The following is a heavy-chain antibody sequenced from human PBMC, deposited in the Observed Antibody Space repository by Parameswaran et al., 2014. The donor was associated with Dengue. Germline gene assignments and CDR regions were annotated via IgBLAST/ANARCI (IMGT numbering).Heavy chain of an antibody. J-gene: IGHJ4*02. CDR3: ASVTPGGDWLRFDY. Sequence: SWVRQAPGQGLEWMGRIIPILGIANYAQKFQGRVTITADKSTSTAYMELSSLRSEDTAVYYCASVTPGGDWLRFDYWGQGTLVTVSS. V-gene: IGHV1-69*02. CDR2: IIPILGIA. D-gene: IGHD2-21*02.